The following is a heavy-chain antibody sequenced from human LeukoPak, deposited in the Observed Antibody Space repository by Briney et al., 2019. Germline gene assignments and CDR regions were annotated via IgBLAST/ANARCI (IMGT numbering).Heavy chain of an antibody. Sequence: SETLSLTCTVSGGSISSSSYHWGWIRQPPGKGLEWIGSIYYSGSTYYNPSLKSRVTISVDTSKNQFSLKLSSVTAADTAVYYCARGPLLRYFGVDPWGQGTLVTVSS. CDR1: GGSISSSSYH. CDR2: IYYSGST. D-gene: IGHD3-9*01. J-gene: IGHJ5*02. V-gene: IGHV4-39*01. CDR3: ARGPLLRYFGVDP.